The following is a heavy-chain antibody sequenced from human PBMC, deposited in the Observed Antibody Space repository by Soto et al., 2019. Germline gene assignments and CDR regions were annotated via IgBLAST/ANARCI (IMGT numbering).Heavy chain of an antibody. J-gene: IGHJ4*02. Sequence: QVQLVQSGAEVKKPGSSVKVSCKASGGTLRSYAISWVRQAPGQGLEWMGGIIPIFGTANNAQKFKGRVKITADESTITAYMELSSLRYEDTAVYYCARGLGYCTNGVCYWGQGNLVTVSS. CDR1: GGTLRSYA. V-gene: IGHV1-69*01. CDR2: IIPIFGTA. CDR3: ARGLGYCTNGVCY. D-gene: IGHD2-8*01.